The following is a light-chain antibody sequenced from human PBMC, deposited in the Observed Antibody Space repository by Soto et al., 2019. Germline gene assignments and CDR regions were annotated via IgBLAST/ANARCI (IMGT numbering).Light chain of an antibody. Sequence: DIVMTQSPDSLAVSLGERATMNCKCSRSVLYKSNNKNHLAWYQQKPGQPPQLIIYWASTRESGVPERFSGSGSGTDFTLTINSLQPEDFATYYCQQFNNWPVTFGPGTKVDSK. CDR1: RSVLYKSNNKNH. CDR2: WAS. J-gene: IGKJ3*01. CDR3: QQFNNWPVT. V-gene: IGKV4-1*01.